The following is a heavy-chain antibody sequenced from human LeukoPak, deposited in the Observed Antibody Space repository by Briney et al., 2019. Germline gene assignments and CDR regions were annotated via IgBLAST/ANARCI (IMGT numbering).Heavy chain of an antibody. CDR1: GFTFSSFW. CDR3: LRDVIR. CDR2: INRDGSST. D-gene: IGHD2/OR15-2a*01. Sequence: GGSLRLSCAASGFTFSSFWMYWVRQAPGKGPVWISRINRDGSSTDYADSVKGRFTISRDNAKNTLYLQMISLRVDDTAVYYCLRDVIRRDQGTPVTVSS. V-gene: IGHV3-74*01. J-gene: IGHJ4*02.